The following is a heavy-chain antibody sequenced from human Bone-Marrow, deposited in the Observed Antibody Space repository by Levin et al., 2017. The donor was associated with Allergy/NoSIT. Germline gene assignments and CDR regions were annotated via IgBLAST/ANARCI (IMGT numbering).Heavy chain of an antibody. D-gene: IGHD1-26*01. Sequence: SGGSLRLSCAASGFAFSTHSLNWVRQAPGKGLEWVSYISSSSSTIYYADSVKGRFTISRDNVKNSLYLEMHSLRDEDRAVYYCAKGAGIGRKRGHFHGNPLDYWGQGTLVTVSS. J-gene: IGHJ4*02. CDR1: GFAFSTHS. CDR2: ISSSSSTI. CDR3: AKGAGIGRKRGHFHGNPLDY. V-gene: IGHV3-48*02.